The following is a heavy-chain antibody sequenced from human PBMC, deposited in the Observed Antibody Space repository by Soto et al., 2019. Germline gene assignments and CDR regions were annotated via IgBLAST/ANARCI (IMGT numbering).Heavy chain of an antibody. Sequence: QVQLVQSGAEVKKPGASVKVSCKASGYTFTSYDINWVRQATGQGLEWMGWMNPNSGNTGYAQKFQGRVTMTRNTSISTAYMELSSLRSEDTAVYYCARGVYCSCGSCYPSTPDYWGQGTLVTVSS. J-gene: IGHJ4*02. CDR1: GYTFTSYD. V-gene: IGHV1-8*01. D-gene: IGHD2-15*01. CDR3: ARGVYCSCGSCYPSTPDY. CDR2: MNPNSGNT.